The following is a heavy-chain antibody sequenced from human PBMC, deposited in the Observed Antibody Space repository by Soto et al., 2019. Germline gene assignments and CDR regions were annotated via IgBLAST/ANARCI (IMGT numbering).Heavy chain of an antibody. V-gene: IGHV3-48*03. CDR3: AKSDRGVFGVVMSPALDTLDV. D-gene: IGHD3-3*01. Sequence: GGSLRLSCAASGFTFSNYEMNWVRQASGKGLEWISYISTSAAAKYYADSVQGRFTISRDNAKNSLYLQLTSLGAEDTALYYCAKSDRGVFGVVMSPALDTLDVWGQGTMVTVSS. CDR2: ISTSAAAK. CDR1: GFTFSNYE. J-gene: IGHJ3*01.